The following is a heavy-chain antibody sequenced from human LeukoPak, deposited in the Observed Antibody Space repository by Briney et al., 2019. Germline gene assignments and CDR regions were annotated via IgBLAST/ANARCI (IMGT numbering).Heavy chain of an antibody. CDR3: ARVGVRGVMWIDYYYYYMDV. V-gene: IGHV1-2*02. CDR1: GYTFTSYA. CDR2: INPNSGGT. J-gene: IGHJ6*03. D-gene: IGHD3-10*01. Sequence: ASVKVSCKASGYTFTSYAITWVRQAPGQGLEWMGWINPNSGGTNYAQKFQGRVTMTRDTSITTAYMEMSRLRSDDTALYYCARVGVRGVMWIDYYYYYMDVWGKGTTVTISS.